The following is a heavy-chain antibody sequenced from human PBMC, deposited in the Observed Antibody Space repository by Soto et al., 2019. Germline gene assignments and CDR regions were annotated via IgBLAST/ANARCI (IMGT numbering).Heavy chain of an antibody. J-gene: IGHJ5*02. CDR1: GYTFTSYA. D-gene: IGHD2-2*01. CDR2: INAGNGNT. Sequence: ASVKVSCKASGYTFTSYAMHWVRQAPGQRLEWMGWINAGNGNTKYSQKFQGRVTITRDTSASTAYMELSSLRSEDTAVYYCARDIVVVPAATNWFDPWGQGTLVTVPQ. CDR3: ARDIVVVPAATNWFDP. V-gene: IGHV1-3*01.